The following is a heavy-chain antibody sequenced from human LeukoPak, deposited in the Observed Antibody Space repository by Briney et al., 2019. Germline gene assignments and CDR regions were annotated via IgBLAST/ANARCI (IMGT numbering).Heavy chain of an antibody. Sequence: SETLSLTCTVSGASIRNNDYYWGWLRQPPGTGLEWIGSIYQSGDTYYNPSLKSRVIISVDMSKRQVSLKLSSVTAADTAVYYCARGGSSPYFDHWGQGTLGTVSS. CDR2: IYQSGDT. CDR1: GASIRNNDYY. J-gene: IGHJ4*02. CDR3: ARGGSSPYFDH. V-gene: IGHV4-39*01.